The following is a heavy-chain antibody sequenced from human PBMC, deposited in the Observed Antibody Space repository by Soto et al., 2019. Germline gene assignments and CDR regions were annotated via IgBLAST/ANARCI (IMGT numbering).Heavy chain of an antibody. J-gene: IGHJ4*01. CDR1: GFTLSDYY. Sequence: GGSLRLSCAASGFTLSDYYMYWIRQAPGKGLEWVSYLCSSATDTNYADSVKGRFTISRDNAKNSLYLQMNSVRAEDTGVYYCARGRDTSMEDFDYWGQGNLVTVSS. CDR3: ARGRDTSMEDFDY. D-gene: IGHD5-18*01. CDR2: LCSSATDT. V-gene: IGHV3-11*06.